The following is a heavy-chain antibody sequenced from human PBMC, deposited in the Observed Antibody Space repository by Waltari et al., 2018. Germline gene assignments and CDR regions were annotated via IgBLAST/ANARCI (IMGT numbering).Heavy chain of an antibody. D-gene: IGHD1-26*01. CDR3: ARHQRRGLRGLDV. Sequence: QVQLKQWGTGLLRPSETLSLKCAVYGVTLTGYYWTWVRQSPGKGLEWIGEMDLRGDTNINLSLRSRVFMSLDTSDKQLSLKLRSVTAADTAVYYCARHQRRGLRGLDVWGQGTQVAVSS. V-gene: IGHV4-34*02. J-gene: IGHJ4*02. CDR1: GVTLTGYY. CDR2: MDLRGDT.